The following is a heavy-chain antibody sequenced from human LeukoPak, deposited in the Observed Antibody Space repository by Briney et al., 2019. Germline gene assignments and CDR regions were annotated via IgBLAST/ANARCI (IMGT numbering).Heavy chain of an antibody. V-gene: IGHV3-21*01. CDR1: ESILSTYA. D-gene: IGHD1-1*01. Sequence: GGSLRLSCSDSESILSTYAVNWVRQAPGRGLEWVSSISPSGSAIFYAGSLKGRFTISRDNAKNSLYLQMNSLRAEDTALYFCATGIRERGFDSWGQGTLVTVSS. CDR2: ISPSGSAI. CDR3: ATGIRERGFDS. J-gene: IGHJ4*02.